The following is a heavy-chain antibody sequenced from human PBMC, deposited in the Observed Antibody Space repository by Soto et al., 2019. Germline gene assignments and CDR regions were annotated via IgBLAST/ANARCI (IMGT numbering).Heavy chain of an antibody. CDR1: GGSISSGGYS. Sequence: SATLSLTCAVSGGSISSGGYSWSWIRQPPGKGLEWIGYIYHSGSTYYNPSLKSRVTISVDRSKNQFSLKLSSVTAADTAVYYCASAWIQRTGDAFDIWGQGTMVTVSS. V-gene: IGHV4-30-2*01. CDR2: IYHSGST. CDR3: ASAWIQRTGDAFDI. D-gene: IGHD5-18*01. J-gene: IGHJ3*02.